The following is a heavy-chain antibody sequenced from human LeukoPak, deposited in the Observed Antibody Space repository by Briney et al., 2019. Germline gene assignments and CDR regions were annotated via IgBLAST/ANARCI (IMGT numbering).Heavy chain of an antibody. J-gene: IGHJ4*02. Sequence: PGGSLRLSCAVSGFTFSRHAMHWVRQAPGKGLEWVSSISSSSDYIYYADSVKGRFTISRDNAKNSLSLQMNSLRAEDTAVYYCARAAGYGDYRCFDYWGQGTLVTVSS. V-gene: IGHV3-21*01. CDR3: ARAAGYGDYRCFDY. CDR2: ISSSSDYI. CDR1: GFTFSRHA. D-gene: IGHD4-17*01.